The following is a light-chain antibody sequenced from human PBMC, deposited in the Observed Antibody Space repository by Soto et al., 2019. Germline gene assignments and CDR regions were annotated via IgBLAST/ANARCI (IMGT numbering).Light chain of an antibody. CDR3: QKYNNWTPMYT. CDR2: GAS. Sequence: EIVMTQSPATLSVSPGERATLSCRASQSVSSNLAWYQQKPGQAPRLLIYGASTRDTGIPARFSGSGSGTEFTLTISSLQSEDFAVYYCQKYNNWTPMYTFGQGTKLEIK. CDR1: QSVSSN. V-gene: IGKV3-15*01. J-gene: IGKJ2*01.